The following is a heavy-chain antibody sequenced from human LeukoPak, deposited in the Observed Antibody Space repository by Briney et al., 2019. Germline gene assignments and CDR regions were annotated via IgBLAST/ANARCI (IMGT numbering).Heavy chain of an antibody. J-gene: IGHJ4*02. D-gene: IGHD6-13*01. V-gene: IGHV3-66*01. CDR3: ARDLEAANTYYFDY. Sequence: GGSLRLSCAASGFTVSSSYMSWVRQAPGKGLEWVSITSSAGTTYYADSVKGRFTISRDNSKNTVYLQVNSLRDEDTAVYYCARDLEAANTYYFDYWGQGTMVTVSS. CDR2: TSSAGTT. CDR1: GFTVSSSY.